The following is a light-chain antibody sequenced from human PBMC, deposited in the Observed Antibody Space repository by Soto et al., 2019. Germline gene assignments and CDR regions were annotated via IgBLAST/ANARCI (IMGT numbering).Light chain of an antibody. V-gene: IGKV1-5*03. J-gene: IGKJ1*01. CDR3: QQYNSYSWT. Sequence: DIQMTQSPSTLSASVGDRVTITCRASQSISSWLAWYQQKPGKAPKLLIYKASSLESGVPSRFSGSGSGKEFTLTISSLQPDDFATYYCQQYNSYSWTFGQGNKVEIK. CDR1: QSISSW. CDR2: KAS.